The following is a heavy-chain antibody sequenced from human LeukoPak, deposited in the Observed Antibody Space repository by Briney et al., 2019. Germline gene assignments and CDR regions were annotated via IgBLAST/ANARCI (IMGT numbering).Heavy chain of an antibody. V-gene: IGHV3-30*18. D-gene: IGHD1-7*01. J-gene: IGHJ4*02. Sequence: GGSLRLSCAASGFTFSSYGMHWVRQAPGKGLEWVAVLSYDGSNKYYADSVKGRFTISRDNSKNTLYLQMNSLRAEDTAVYYCAKDSQLELRLWIAAGFDYWGQGTLVTVSS. CDR1: GFTFSSYG. CDR2: LSYDGSNK. CDR3: AKDSQLELRLWIAAGFDY.